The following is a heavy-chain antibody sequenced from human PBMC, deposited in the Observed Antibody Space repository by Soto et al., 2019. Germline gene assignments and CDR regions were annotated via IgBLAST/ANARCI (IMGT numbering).Heavy chain of an antibody. V-gene: IGHV3-74*01. CDR3: TGGGLEPFDF. Sequence: GSLRLSCAASGFTFGKYWMHWVRQAPGKGLVWVSRINDYATTINYADSVKGRFTISRDNAKNTLYLQMNSLKVEDTAVYYCTGGGLEPFDFWGQGALVTVSS. CDR1: GFTFGKYW. D-gene: IGHD1-1*01. CDR2: INDYATTI. J-gene: IGHJ4*02.